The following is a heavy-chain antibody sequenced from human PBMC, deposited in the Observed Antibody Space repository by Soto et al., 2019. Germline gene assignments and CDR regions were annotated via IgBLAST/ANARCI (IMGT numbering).Heavy chain of an antibody. Sequence: LSLTCAVSGGSISSGHYPWTWIRQPPGKGLEWIGYIYPGGKTYYSSSLKSRVTIALDTSKSLVSLRLTSVTAADTAVYFCARLVGVALSPWGQGTLVTVSS. CDR3: ARLVGVALSP. V-gene: IGHV4-30-2*01. CDR2: IYPGGKT. CDR1: GGSISSGHYP. D-gene: IGHD2-21*01. J-gene: IGHJ4*02.